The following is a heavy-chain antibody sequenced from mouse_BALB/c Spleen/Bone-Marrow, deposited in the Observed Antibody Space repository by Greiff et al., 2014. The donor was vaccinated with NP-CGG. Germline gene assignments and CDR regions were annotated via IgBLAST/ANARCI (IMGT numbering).Heavy chain of an antibody. CDR2: IDPYYGDT. CDR3: ARKAYYTNWWYFDV. J-gene: IGHJ1*01. D-gene: IGHD2-5*01. V-gene: IGHV1-39*01. CDR1: GYSFSGYN. Sequence: ESGPELEKPGASVKISCKAPGYSFSGYNLNWVKQSNGQSLEWIGNIDPYYGDTTYNQKFKGKATLTVDRSSSTAYMQLKSLTSEDSAAYYCARKAYYTNWWYFDVWGAGTTVTDSS.